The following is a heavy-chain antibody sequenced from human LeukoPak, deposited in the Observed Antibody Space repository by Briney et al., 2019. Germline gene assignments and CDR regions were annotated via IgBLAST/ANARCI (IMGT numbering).Heavy chain of an antibody. D-gene: IGHD6-13*01. J-gene: IGHJ4*02. CDR1: GYSFTSYW. Sequence: GESLKISCKGSGYSFTSYWISWVRQMAGKGLEWMGRIDPSDSYTNYSPSFQGHVTISADKSISTAYLQWSSLKASDTAMYYCASLYPYSSSWYDYWGQGTLVTVSS. V-gene: IGHV5-10-1*01. CDR3: ASLYPYSSSWYDY. CDR2: IDPSDSYT.